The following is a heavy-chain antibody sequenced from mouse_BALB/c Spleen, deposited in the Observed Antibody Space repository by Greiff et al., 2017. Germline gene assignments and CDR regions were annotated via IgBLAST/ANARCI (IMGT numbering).Heavy chain of an antibody. CDR1: GFTFSSYA. CDR2: ISSGGST. J-gene: IGHJ3*01. CDR3: ARETYYDYLFAY. D-gene: IGHD2-4*01. Sequence: EVMLVESGGGLVKPGGSLKLSCAASGFTFSSYAMSWVRQTPEKRLEWVASISSGGSTYYPDSVKGRFTISRDNARNILYLQMSSLRSEDTAMYYCARETYYDYLFAYWGQGTLVTVSA. V-gene: IGHV5-6-5*01.